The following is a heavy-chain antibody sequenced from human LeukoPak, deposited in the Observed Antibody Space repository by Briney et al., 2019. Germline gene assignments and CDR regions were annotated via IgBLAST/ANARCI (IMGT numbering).Heavy chain of an antibody. CDR1: GFTVSSNY. D-gene: IGHD3-10*01. V-gene: IGHV3-66*01. Sequence: GGSLRLSCAASGFTVSSNYMSWVRQAPGKGLEWVSVIYSGGSTYYADSVKGRFTISRDNSKNTLYLQMSSLRPEDTAVYYCVKERGSGNYYFDYWGQGTLVTVSS. CDR2: IYSGGST. J-gene: IGHJ4*02. CDR3: VKERGSGNYYFDY.